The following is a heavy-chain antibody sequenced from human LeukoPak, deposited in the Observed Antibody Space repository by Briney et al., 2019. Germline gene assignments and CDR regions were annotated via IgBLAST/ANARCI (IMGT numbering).Heavy chain of an antibody. Sequence: SETLSLTCAVYGGSFSGYYWSWIRQPPGKGLEWIGEINHSGSTNYNPSLKSRVTISVDTSKNQFSLKLSSVTAADTALYYCARVGYGDYRNYYYMDVWGKGTTVTASS. CDR1: GGSFSGYY. CDR2: INHSGST. J-gene: IGHJ6*03. CDR3: ARVGYGDYRNYYYMDV. V-gene: IGHV4-34*01. D-gene: IGHD4-17*01.